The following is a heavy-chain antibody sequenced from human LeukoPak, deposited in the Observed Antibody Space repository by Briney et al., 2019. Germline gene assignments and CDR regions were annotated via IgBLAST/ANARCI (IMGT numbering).Heavy chain of an antibody. J-gene: IGHJ5*02. CDR2: INHSGST. Sequence: SETLSLTCAVYGGSFSGYYLSWIRQPPGKGLEWIGEINHSGSTNYNPSLKSRVTISVDTSKNQFSLKLSSVTAADTAVYYCARAPYYYDRSDWFDPWGQGTLVTVSS. D-gene: IGHD3-22*01. CDR3: ARAPYYYDRSDWFDP. CDR1: GGSFSGYY. V-gene: IGHV4-34*01.